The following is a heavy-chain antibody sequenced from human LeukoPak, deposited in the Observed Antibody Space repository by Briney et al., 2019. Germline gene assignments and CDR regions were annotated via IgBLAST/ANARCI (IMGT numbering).Heavy chain of an antibody. CDR1: GGSISSSSYY. CDR2: IYYSGST. CDR3: ARSFYDFWSGSPGYYFDY. D-gene: IGHD3-3*01. V-gene: IGHV4-39*01. Sequence: PSETLSLTCTVSGGSISSSSYYWGWIRQPPGKGLEWIGSIYYSGSTYYNPSLKSRVTISVDTSKNRFSLKLRSVTAADTAVYYCARSFYDFWSGSPGYYFDYWGQGTLVTVSS. J-gene: IGHJ4*02.